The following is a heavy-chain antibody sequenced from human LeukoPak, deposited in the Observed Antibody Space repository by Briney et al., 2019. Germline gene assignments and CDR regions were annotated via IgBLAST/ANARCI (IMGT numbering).Heavy chain of an antibody. D-gene: IGHD3-22*01. CDR3: AKGRYYYDGSGYFDY. CDR2: IKQDGSEK. J-gene: IGHJ4*02. Sequence: GGSLRLSCAVSGFTFSSYWMSWVRQAPGKGLEWVANIKQDGSEKYYVDSVKGRFTISRDNAKNSLYLQMNSLRAEDTAVYYCAKGRYYYDGSGYFDYWGQGILVTVSS. CDR1: GFTFSSYW. V-gene: IGHV3-7*01.